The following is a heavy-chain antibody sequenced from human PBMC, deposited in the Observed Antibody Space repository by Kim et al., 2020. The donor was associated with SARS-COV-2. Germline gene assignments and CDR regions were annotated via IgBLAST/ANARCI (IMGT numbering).Heavy chain of an antibody. CDR3: ARAEVVPAPRGTLDY. J-gene: IGHJ4*02. CDR2: IIPIFGTA. CDR1: GGTFSSYA. D-gene: IGHD2-2*01. V-gene: IGHV1-69*06. Sequence: SVKVSCKASGGTFSSYAISWVRQAPGQGLEWMGGIIPIFGTANYAQKFQGRVTITADKSTSTAYMELSSLRSEDTAVYYCARAEVVPAPRGTLDYWGQGTLVTVSS.